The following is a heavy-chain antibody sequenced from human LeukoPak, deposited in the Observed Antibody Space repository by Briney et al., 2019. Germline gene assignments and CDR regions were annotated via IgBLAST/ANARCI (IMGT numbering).Heavy chain of an antibody. CDR3: ARHGGRIAVAGLV. Sequence: SETLSLTCTVSGGSISSYYWSWIRQPPGKGLEWIGYIYYSGSTNYNPSLKSRVTISVDTSKNQFSLKLSSVTAADTAVYYCARHGGRIAVAGLVWGQGTLVTVSS. J-gene: IGHJ4*02. D-gene: IGHD6-19*01. CDR1: GGSISSYY. CDR2: IYYSGST. V-gene: IGHV4-59*08.